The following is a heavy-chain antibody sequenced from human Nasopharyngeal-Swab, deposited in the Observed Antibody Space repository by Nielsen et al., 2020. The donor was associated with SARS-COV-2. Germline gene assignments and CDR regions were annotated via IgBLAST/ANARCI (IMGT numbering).Heavy chain of an antibody. V-gene: IGHV3-7*03. CDR2: IKQDGSEK. D-gene: IGHD3-16*02. CDR3: ANSERGYDYIWGSYRYGTVGAFDY. CDR1: GFTFSSYW. Sequence: GESLKISCAASGFTFSSYWMSWVRQAPGKGLEWVANIKQDGSEKYYVDSVKGRFTISRDNSKNTLYLQMNSLRAEDTAVYYCANSERGYDYIWGSYRYGTVGAFDYWGQGTLVTVSS. J-gene: IGHJ4*02.